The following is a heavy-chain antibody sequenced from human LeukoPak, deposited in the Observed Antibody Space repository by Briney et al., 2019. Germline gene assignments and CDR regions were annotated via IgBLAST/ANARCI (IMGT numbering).Heavy chain of an antibody. J-gene: IGHJ4*02. CDR1: GLTLSSYA. CDR2: ISGSGAGT. CDR3: ATRMVGATTYFNY. Sequence: PGGSLRLSCAASGLTLSSYAVSWVRQAPGKGLEWVSGISGSGAGTYYADSVKGRFTISRDNSKNTLYLQMNSLRAEDTAVYYCATRMVGATTYFNYWGQGTLVTVSS. D-gene: IGHD1-26*01. V-gene: IGHV3-23*01.